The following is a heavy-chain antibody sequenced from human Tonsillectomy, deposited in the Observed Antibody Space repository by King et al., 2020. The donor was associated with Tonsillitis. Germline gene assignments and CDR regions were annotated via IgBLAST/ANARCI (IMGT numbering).Heavy chain of an antibody. Sequence: QLVQSGAEVQKPGASVKVSCKASGYTFTNYAMHWVRQAPGQRLEWMGWINAGNGNTKYSQKFQVRVTITRDTSASTAYMELSSLRSEDTAVYYCARDQGQDYDYSVYYYSPYYFDYWGQGTLVTVSS. V-gene: IGHV1-3*01. CDR3: ARDQGQDYDYSVYYYSPYYFDY. CDR1: GYTFTNYA. J-gene: IGHJ4*02. D-gene: IGHD3-22*01. CDR2: INAGNGNT.